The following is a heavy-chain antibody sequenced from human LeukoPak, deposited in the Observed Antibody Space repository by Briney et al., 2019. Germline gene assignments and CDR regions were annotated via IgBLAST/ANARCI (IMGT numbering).Heavy chain of an antibody. D-gene: IGHD3-22*01. Sequence: PGRSLRLSCAASGFSFSSNVMHWVCQAPGKGLEWVAQISHDGNDKYYADSVKGRFTISRDNSKNTLFLQLDSLRAEDTAVYFCAKVGIGYYYPFDYWGQGTLVTVSS. J-gene: IGHJ4*02. CDR1: GFSFSSNV. CDR3: AKVGIGYYYPFDY. CDR2: ISHDGNDK. V-gene: IGHV3-30*18.